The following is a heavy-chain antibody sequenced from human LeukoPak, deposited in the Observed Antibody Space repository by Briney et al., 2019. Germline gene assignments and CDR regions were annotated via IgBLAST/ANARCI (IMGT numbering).Heavy chain of an antibody. D-gene: IGHD3-10*01. J-gene: IGHJ5*02. Sequence: VASVKVSCKASGYTFTSYGISWVRQAPGQGLEWMGWISAYNGNTNYAQKLQGRVTMTTDTSTSTAYMELRSLRSDDTAVYYCARFGRLLWFGEFLNWFDPWGQGTLVTVSS. CDR2: ISAYNGNT. CDR3: ARFGRLLWFGEFLNWFDP. CDR1: GYTFTSYG. V-gene: IGHV1-18*01.